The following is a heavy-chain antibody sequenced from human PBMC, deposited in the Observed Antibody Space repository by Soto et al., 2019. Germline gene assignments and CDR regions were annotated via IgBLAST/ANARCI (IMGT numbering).Heavy chain of an antibody. CDR1: GDTFTSYG. Sequence: GASVKVSCKASGDTFTSYGMNWVRQAPGRGLEWMGWINPGNGNTKYSQKFQGRVIIERDASASTAYMELSSLRSEDTAVDYCARDVDSSSAPGVWFDPWGQGTLVTVSS. J-gene: IGHJ5*02. CDR3: ARDVDSSSAPGVWFDP. CDR2: INPGNGNT. V-gene: IGHV1-3*01. D-gene: IGHD6-13*01.